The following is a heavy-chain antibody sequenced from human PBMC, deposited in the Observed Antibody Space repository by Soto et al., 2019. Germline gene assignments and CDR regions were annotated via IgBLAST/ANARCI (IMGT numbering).Heavy chain of an antibody. CDR1: GGTFNTYT. CDR3: SIGSWSAETFDV. D-gene: IGHD2-2*01. CDR2: IIPMLPVT. Sequence: QVHLIQSGAEVKKPGSSVKVSCKAAGGTFNTYTLFWVRQAPGHGLEWMGRIIPMLPVTNSAQKFQGRLTLTAKKSTGTDFMELTSLTSDDTAVYYCSIGSWSAETFDVWGQGTMVTVSS. J-gene: IGHJ3*01. V-gene: IGHV1-69*02.